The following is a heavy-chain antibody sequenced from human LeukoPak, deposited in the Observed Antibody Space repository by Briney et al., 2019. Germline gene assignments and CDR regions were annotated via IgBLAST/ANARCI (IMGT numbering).Heavy chain of an antibody. V-gene: IGHV3-30*04. Sequence: GGSLRLSCAASGFSFNSYPMHWVRQAPGKGLEWVAVISNDGNNKYYADSVKGRFTISRDNSNNTLTLQMNGLRVEDTAVYYCARPDDSESFYRANHYWGRGTLVTVS. CDR2: ISNDGNNK. J-gene: IGHJ4*02. CDR3: ARPDDSESFYRANHY. D-gene: IGHD3-10*01. CDR1: GFSFNSYP.